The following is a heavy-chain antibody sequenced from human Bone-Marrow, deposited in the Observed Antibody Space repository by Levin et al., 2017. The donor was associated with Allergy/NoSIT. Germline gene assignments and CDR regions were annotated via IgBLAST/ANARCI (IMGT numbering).Heavy chain of an antibody. Sequence: SLKISCAASGFTFDDYAMHWVRQAPGKGLEWVSGISWNSGSIGYADSVKGRFTISRDNAKNSLYLQMNSLRAEDTALYYCALSRGGGDCYGYWGQGTLVTVSS. CDR3: ALSRGGGDCYGY. D-gene: IGHD2-21*02. CDR1: GFTFDDYA. V-gene: IGHV3-9*01. CDR2: ISWNSGSI. J-gene: IGHJ4*02.